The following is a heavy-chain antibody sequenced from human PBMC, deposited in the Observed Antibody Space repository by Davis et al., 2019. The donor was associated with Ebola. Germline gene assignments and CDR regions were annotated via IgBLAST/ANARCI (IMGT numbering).Heavy chain of an antibody. CDR1: GFTFSSYW. V-gene: IGHV3-7*01. Sequence: GGSLRLSCAASGFTFSSYWMSWVRQAPGKGLEWVANIKQDGSEKYYVDSVKGRFTIPRDNAKNSLYLQMNSLRAEDTAVYYCARDVVDSRNYYYGMDVWGQGTTVTVSS. J-gene: IGHJ6*02. CDR2: IKQDGSEK. CDR3: ARDVVDSRNYYYGMDV. D-gene: IGHD3-22*01.